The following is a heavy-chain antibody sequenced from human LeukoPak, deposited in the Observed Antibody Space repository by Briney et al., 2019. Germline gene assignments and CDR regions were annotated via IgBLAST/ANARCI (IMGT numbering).Heavy chain of an antibody. V-gene: IGHV4-34*01. CDR1: GGSFSGYY. CDR2: INHSGST. CDR3: ARVNDFPYYFDY. J-gene: IGHJ4*02. Sequence: PSETLSLTCAVYGGSFSGYYWSWIRQPPGKGLEWIGEINHSGSTNYNPSLKSRVTISVDTSKNQFSLKLSSVTAADTAVYYCARVNDFPYYFDYWGQGTLVTVSS. D-gene: IGHD3-3*01.